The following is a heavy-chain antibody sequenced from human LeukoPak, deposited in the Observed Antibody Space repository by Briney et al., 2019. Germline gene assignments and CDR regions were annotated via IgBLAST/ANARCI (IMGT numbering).Heavy chain of an antibody. CDR3: ARGGGCSGGSCRPRYYYYYMDV. CDR2: INHSGST. Sequence: NPSETLSLXCAVYGGSFSGYYWSWIRQPPGKGLEWIGEINHSGSTNYNPSLKSRVTISVDKSKDQFSLKLSSVTAADTAVYYCARGGGCSGGSCRPRYYYYYMDVWGKGTTVTVSS. D-gene: IGHD2-15*01. V-gene: IGHV4-34*01. J-gene: IGHJ6*03. CDR1: GGSFSGYY.